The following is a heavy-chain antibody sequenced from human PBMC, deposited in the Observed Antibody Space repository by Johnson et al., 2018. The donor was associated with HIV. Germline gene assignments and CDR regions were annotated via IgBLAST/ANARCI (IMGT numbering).Heavy chain of an antibody. CDR3: AKVNGDYKTDAFDS. J-gene: IGHJ3*02. D-gene: IGHD4-17*01. Sequence: QVQLVESGGGVVQPGRSLRLSCAASGFTFSSYAMHWVRQAPGKGLEWVAVIRYDGSNKYYADSVKGRFTISRDNSKNTLYLQMNSLRAEDTAVYYCAKVNGDYKTDAFDSWGQGTMVTVSS. CDR1: GFTFSSYA. V-gene: IGHV3-30*02. CDR2: IRYDGSNK.